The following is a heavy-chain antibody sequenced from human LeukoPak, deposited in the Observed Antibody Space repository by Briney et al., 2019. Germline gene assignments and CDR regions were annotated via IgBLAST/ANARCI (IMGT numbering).Heavy chain of an antibody. CDR3: AKDYGSSSYNWFDP. V-gene: IGHV3-30*02. D-gene: IGHD6-6*01. CDR2: IQYDGSTK. Sequence: PGGSLRLSCAASGFTFSNYGMHWVRQAPGKGLEWVSFIQYDGSTKYYADSVKGRFTISSDNSKNTLYLQMNSLRAEDTAVYYCAKDYGSSSYNWFDPWGQGTLVTVSS. CDR1: GFTFSNYG. J-gene: IGHJ5*02.